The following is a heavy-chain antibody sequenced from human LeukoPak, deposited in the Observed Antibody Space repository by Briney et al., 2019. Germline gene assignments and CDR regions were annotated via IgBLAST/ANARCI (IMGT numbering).Heavy chain of an antibody. CDR3: VRGSYYGSGRPFDY. CDR2: IHTSGST. D-gene: IGHD3-10*01. J-gene: IGHJ4*02. CDR1: GGSISSYY. Sequence: SETLSLTCTVSGGSISSYYWSWIRQPAGKGLEWIGRIHTSGSTNYNPSFKSRVTMSVDTSKNQFSLNLSFVTAADTAVYYCVRGSYYGSGRPFDYWGQGTLVTVSS. V-gene: IGHV4-4*07.